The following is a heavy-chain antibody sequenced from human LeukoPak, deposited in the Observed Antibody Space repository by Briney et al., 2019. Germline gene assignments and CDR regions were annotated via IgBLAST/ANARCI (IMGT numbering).Heavy chain of an antibody. Sequence: SETLSLTCTVSGGSISSSSYYWGWIGQPPGKGLEWIGSIYYSGNTYYNPSLKSRVTISVDTSKNQFSLKLSSVTAADTAVYYCARRYDFWSGYDDAFDIWGQGTMVTVSS. D-gene: IGHD3-3*01. CDR1: GGSISSSSYY. CDR2: IYYSGNT. CDR3: ARRYDFWSGYDDAFDI. J-gene: IGHJ3*02. V-gene: IGHV4-39*01.